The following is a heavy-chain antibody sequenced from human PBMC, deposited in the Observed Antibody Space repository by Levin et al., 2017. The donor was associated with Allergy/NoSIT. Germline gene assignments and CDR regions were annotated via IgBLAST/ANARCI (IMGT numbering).Heavy chain of an antibody. CDR3: ARERYGDTSEYFQD. D-gene: IGHD4-17*01. CDR1: GSTFSTSA. CDR2: ISYDGRTI. J-gene: IGHJ1*01. Sequence: GGSLRLSCAASGSTFSTSAFHWVRQAPDKGLEWVAVISYDGRTIQYADTVKGRFTISRDNSKNTLYLHMNSLRTEDTAVYFCARERYGDTSEYFQDWGQGTQVTVSS. V-gene: IGHV3-30*04.